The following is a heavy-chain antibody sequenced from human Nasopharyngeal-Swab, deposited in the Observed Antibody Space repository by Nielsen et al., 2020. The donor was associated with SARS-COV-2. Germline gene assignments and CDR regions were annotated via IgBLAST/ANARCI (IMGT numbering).Heavy chain of an antibody. D-gene: IGHD2-15*01. J-gene: IGHJ4*02. V-gene: IGHV3-73*01. CDR3: TRCGGGCYSGRDY. CDR1: GFTFSDSA. Sequence: ESLKISCSACGFTFSDSASHWVRQASGKGLEWFGRVRSTGNNYATAYSASVKGRFIIFRDDPTNTAYLQMNSLKTEDTAMYYCTRCGGGCYSGRDYWGQGTLVTVSS. CDR2: VRSTGNNYAT.